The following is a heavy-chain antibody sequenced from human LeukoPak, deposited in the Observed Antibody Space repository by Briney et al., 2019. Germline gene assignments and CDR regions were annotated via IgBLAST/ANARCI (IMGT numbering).Heavy chain of an antibody. Sequence: GGSLRLSCAASGFTFSSYAMSWVRQAPGKGLEWVSAISGSGGSTYYADSVKGRFTISRDNSKNTPYLQMNSLRAEDTAVYYCAKAGLQQQLVPFDYWGQGTLVTVSS. CDR1: GFTFSSYA. V-gene: IGHV3-23*01. CDR3: AKAGLQQQLVPFDY. CDR2: ISGSGGST. J-gene: IGHJ4*02. D-gene: IGHD6-13*01.